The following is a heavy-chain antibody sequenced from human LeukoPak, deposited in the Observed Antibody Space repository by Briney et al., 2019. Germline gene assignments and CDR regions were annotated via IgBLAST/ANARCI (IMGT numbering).Heavy chain of an antibody. CDR3: TSYRGRMDD. Sequence: GGSLRLSCAASGFSFSSYEMNWVRQAPGKGLEWVGRIKSKNDGGTADYAAPVKGRFTISRDDSKNTLYLQMNSLKTEDTAIYYCTSYRGRMDDWGQGTTVTVSS. CDR2: IKSKNDGGTA. V-gene: IGHV3-15*01. CDR1: GFSFSSYE. D-gene: IGHD1-1*01. J-gene: IGHJ6*02.